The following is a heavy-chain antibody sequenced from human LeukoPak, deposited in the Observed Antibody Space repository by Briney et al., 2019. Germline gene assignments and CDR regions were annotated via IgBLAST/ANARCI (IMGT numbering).Heavy chain of an antibody. CDR3: ARDRLTTVTTFHFDY. Sequence: GGSLRLSCAAPGFTFSTYAMHWVRQAPGKGLEWVAVIWSDSTNKYYADSVRGRFTISRDNSKSTLYLQMSSLRAEDTAMYYCARDRLTTVTTFHFDYWGQGTLVTVSS. V-gene: IGHV3-33*01. CDR1: GFTFSTYA. J-gene: IGHJ4*02. D-gene: IGHD4-17*01. CDR2: IWSDSTNK.